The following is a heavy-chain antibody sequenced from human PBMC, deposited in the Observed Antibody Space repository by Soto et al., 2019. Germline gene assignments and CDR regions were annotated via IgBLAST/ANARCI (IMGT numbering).Heavy chain of an antibody. CDR2: INHSGST. J-gene: IGHJ4*02. V-gene: IGHV4-34*01. D-gene: IGHD3-22*01. CDR3: ARADYYDSSGYFYYFDY. CDR1: GGSFRGYY. Sequence: SETLSLTCAVYGGSFRGYYWSWIRQPPGKGLEWIGEINHSGSTNYNPSLKSRVTISVDTSRNQFSLKLSSVTAADTAVYYCARADYYDSSGYFYYFDYWGQGTLVTVSS.